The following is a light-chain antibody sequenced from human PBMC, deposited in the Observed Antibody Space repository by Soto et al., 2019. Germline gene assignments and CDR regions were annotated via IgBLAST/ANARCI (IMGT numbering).Light chain of an antibody. J-gene: IGKJ5*01. CDR2: GAS. Sequence: DIVMTQTPLSSPVTLGQPASISCRSSESLLHIDGTTRLAWYQQKPGQPPRLLISGASVRASGVPVRISGSGSGTDFTLTISRLEPEDFVLYYCQQYGGSPITFGLGTRLEIK. CDR1: ESLLHIDGTTR. CDR3: QQYGGSPIT. V-gene: IGKV2-24*01.